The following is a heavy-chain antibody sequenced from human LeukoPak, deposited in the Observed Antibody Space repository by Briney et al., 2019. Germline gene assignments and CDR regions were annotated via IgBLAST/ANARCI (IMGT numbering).Heavy chain of an antibody. CDR2: ISRSSTTI. CDR1: AFTFSSYS. J-gene: IGHJ4*02. D-gene: IGHD6-19*01. CDR3: ARDPAATGYSSGWYWVY. Sequence: GGSLRLSCAASAFTFSSYSMNWVRQAPGKGLEWVSYISRSSTTIYYADSVKGRFTISRDNAKNTLYLQMNSLRAEDTAVYYCARDPAATGYSSGWYWVYWGQGTLVTVSS. V-gene: IGHV3-48*04.